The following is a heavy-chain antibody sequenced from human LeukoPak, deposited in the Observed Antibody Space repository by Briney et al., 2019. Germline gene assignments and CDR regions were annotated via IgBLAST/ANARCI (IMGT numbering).Heavy chain of an antibody. D-gene: IGHD1-1*01. CDR3: ARAPNWKHFDY. J-gene: IGHJ4*02. CDR2: IYYSGST. V-gene: IGHV4-61*05. Sequence: SETLSLTCTVSGGSISSSSYYWGWIRQPPGKGLEWIGYIYYSGSTNYNPSLKSRVTISVDTSKNQFSLKLSSVTAADTAVYYCARAPNWKHFDYWGQGTLVTVSS. CDR1: GGSISSSSYY.